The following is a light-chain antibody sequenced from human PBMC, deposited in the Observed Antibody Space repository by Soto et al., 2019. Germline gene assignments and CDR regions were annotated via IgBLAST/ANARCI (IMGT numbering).Light chain of an antibody. CDR3: QQYNSYSRT. V-gene: IGKV1-5*03. CDR2: KAS. CDR1: QSISIW. Sequence: DIQITQSPSTLSASVGDRVTITCRASQSISIWLAWYQQKPGKAPKLLIYKASSLESGVPSRFSGSGSGTEFTLTISSLQPDDFATYYCQQYNSYSRTFGQGTKVDIK. J-gene: IGKJ1*01.